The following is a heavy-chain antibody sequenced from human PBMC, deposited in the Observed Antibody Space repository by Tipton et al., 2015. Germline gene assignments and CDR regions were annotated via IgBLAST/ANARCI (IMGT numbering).Heavy chain of an antibody. CDR3: AKVGAGDYDY. D-gene: IGHD4-17*01. Sequence: SLRLSCAASGFTFSSYGMHWVRQAPGKGLEWVSSISRSGGSVYYADSVKGRFTISRDNSKNTLLLQMNSLRAEDTATYYCAKVGAGDYDYWGQGTLVTVSS. J-gene: IGHJ4*02. V-gene: IGHV3-23*01. CDR1: GFTFSSYG. CDR2: ISRSGGSV.